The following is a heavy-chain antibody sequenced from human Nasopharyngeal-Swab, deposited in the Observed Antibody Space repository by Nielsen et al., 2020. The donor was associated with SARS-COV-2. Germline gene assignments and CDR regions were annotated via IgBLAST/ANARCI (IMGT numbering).Heavy chain of an antibody. V-gene: IGHV1-2*02. CDR2: INPNSGGT. CDR3: ARDQYSGYDSSYYYYGMDV. Sequence: VRQMPGKRLEWMEWINPNSGGTNYAQKFQGRVTMTRDTSISTAYMELSRLRSDDTAVYYCARDQYSGYDSSYYYYGMDVWGQGTTVTVSS. D-gene: IGHD5-12*01. J-gene: IGHJ6*02.